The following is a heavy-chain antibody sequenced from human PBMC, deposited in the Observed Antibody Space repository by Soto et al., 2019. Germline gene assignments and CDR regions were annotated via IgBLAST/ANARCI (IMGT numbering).Heavy chain of an antibody. J-gene: IGHJ5*02. CDR2: MYYGGRT. CDR1: GGSISSYY. Sequence: SETLSLTCTVSGGSISSYYWSWIRQPPGKGLEWIGYMYYGGRTNYNPSLKSRVTISVDTSKMQVSLKLSSVTAADTAVYFCARGTPSPLIVRSSRGPWFDPWGPGTLVTVSS. D-gene: IGHD2-15*01. V-gene: IGHV4-59*08. CDR3: ARGTPSPLIVRSSRGPWFDP.